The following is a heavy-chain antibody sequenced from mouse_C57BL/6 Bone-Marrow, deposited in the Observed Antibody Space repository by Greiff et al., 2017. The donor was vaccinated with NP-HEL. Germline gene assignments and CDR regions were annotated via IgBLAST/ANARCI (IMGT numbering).Heavy chain of an antibody. V-gene: IGHV1-81*01. J-gene: IGHJ2*01. D-gene: IGHD1-1*01. CDR1: GYTFTSYG. CDR2: IYPRSGNT. Sequence: VQLQQSGAELARPGASVKLSCKASGYTFTSYGISWVKQRTGQGLEWIGEIYPRSGNTYYNEKFKGKATLTADKSSSTAYMELRSLTSEDSAVYFCARRRGSITTVVADYWGQGTTLTVSS. CDR3: ARRRGSITTVVADY.